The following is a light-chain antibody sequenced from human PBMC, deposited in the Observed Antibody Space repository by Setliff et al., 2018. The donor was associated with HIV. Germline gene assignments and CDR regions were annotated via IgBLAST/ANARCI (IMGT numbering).Light chain of an antibody. CDR1: NSDIGGYNY. J-gene: IGLJ1*01. Sequence: QSALAQPACVSGSPGQSITISCTGTNSDIGGYNYVSWYQQLPGEAPKLIIFQLINRPSGVSDRFSGSKSGNTASLTISGLQAEDEADYYCSASRPSRTLVVFGTGTKVTVL. CDR3: SASRPSRTLVV. CDR2: QLI. V-gene: IGLV2-14*01.